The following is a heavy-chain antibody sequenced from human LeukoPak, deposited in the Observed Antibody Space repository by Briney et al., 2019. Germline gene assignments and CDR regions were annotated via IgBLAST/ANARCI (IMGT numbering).Heavy chain of an antibody. CDR3: ARREVYYYYGMDV. J-gene: IGHJ6*02. Sequence: SETLSLTCTVSGGSISSSSYYWGWIRQPPGKGLVWIGSIYYSGSTYYNPSLKSRVTISVDTSKNQFSLKLSSVTAADTAVYYCARREVYYYYGMDVWGQGTTVTVSS. CDR1: GGSISSSSYY. V-gene: IGHV4-39*01. CDR2: IYYSGST.